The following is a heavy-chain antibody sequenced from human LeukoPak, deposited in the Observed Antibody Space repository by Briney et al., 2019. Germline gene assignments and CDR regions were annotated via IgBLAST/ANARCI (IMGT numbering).Heavy chain of an antibody. V-gene: IGHV3-48*01. CDR1: GFTFSSYS. CDR3: ARAERWLQSTYYYYGMDV. CDR2: ISSSSSTI. D-gene: IGHD5-24*01. J-gene: IGHJ6*02. Sequence: GGSLRLSCAASGFTFSSYSMTWVRQAPGKGLEWVSYISSSSSTIYYADSVKGRFTISRDNAKNSLYLQMNSLRAEDTAVYYCARAERWLQSTYYYYGMDVWGHGTTVTVSS.